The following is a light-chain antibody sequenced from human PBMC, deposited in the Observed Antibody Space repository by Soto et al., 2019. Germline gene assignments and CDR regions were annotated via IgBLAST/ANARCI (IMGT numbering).Light chain of an antibody. CDR3: QQYNNWLS. Sequence: EIVMTQSPATLSVSPGERATLSCRASQSVSSNVAWYQQKPCQAPRLLMYGSSTRATGIPARFSGSGSGTEFTLTISSLQSEDFAVYYCQQYNNWLSFGGGTKVEIK. CDR2: GSS. CDR1: QSVSSN. J-gene: IGKJ4*01. V-gene: IGKV3D-15*01.